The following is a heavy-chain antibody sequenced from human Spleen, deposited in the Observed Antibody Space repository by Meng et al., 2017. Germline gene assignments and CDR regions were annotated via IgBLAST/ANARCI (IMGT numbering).Heavy chain of an antibody. V-gene: IGHV3-72*01. CDR3: AKDPPNVDTAMVSFDY. CDR2: IKNKRDSYTA. J-gene: IGHJ4*02. Sequence: GGSLRLSCAASGIIFSNYAMSWVRQAPGKGLEWVGRIKNKRDSYTADYAASVKGRFTISRDDSENSLFLQMNSLRAEDTAVYYCAKDPPNVDTAMVSFDYWGQGTLVTVSS. D-gene: IGHD5-18*01. CDR1: GIIFSNYA.